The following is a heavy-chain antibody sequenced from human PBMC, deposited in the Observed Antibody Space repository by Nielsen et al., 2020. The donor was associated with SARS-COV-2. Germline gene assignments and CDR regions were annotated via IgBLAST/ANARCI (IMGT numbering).Heavy chain of an antibody. Sequence: VRQPPGKGLEWVSSISSSSYIYYADSVKGRFTISRDNAKNSLYLQMNSLRAEDTAVYYCARDWTGYCSSTSCYGIPSYNDYWGQGTLVTVSS. V-gene: IGHV3-69-1*01. D-gene: IGHD2-2*01. CDR3: ARDWTGYCSSTSCYGIPSYNDY. CDR2: ISSSSYI. J-gene: IGHJ4*02.